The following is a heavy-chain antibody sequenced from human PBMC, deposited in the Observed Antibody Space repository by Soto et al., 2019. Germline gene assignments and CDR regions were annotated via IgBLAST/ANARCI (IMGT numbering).Heavy chain of an antibody. J-gene: IGHJ5*02. V-gene: IGHV3-53*02. CDR1: GFSVSVNY. D-gene: IGHD6-19*01. Sequence: EVQLVETGGGLIQPGGSLRLSCVASGFSVSVNYISWVRQAPGKGLEWKGLEWVSIIHADGDTYYADSVRGRFTISRDNSKNTVSLQMNSLTAEDTAVYYCTSIAVTEKFDPWGQGTLVTVSS. CDR3: TSIAVTEKFDP. CDR2: IHADGDT.